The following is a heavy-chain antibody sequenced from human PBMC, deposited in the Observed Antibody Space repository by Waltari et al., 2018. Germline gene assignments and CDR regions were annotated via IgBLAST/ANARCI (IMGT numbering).Heavy chain of an antibody. CDR3: ARVGYYDSSGYYQPYDY. V-gene: IGHV4-34*01. CDR1: GGSFSGYY. Sequence: QVQLQQWGAGLLKPSETLSLTCAVYGGSFSGYYWSWIRQPPGKGLEWIGEINHSGSTNDNPSLKSRVTISVDTSKNQFSLKLGSVTAADTAVYYCARVGYYDSSGYYQPYDYWGQGTLVTVSS. CDR2: INHSGST. D-gene: IGHD3-22*01. J-gene: IGHJ4*02.